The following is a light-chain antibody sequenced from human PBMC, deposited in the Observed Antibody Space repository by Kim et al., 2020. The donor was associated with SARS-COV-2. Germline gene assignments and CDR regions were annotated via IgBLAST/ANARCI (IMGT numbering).Light chain of an antibody. V-gene: IGKV3-20*01. Sequence: LSPGERATLSCRASQSVTSNYLAWYQQKPGQAPRPLIYGASTRATGIADRFSGSGSGTDFTLTISRLEPEDFAVYYCQQYSHSPRTFGQGTKLEI. CDR2: GAS. CDR3: QQYSHSPRT. CDR1: QSVTSNY. J-gene: IGKJ2*01.